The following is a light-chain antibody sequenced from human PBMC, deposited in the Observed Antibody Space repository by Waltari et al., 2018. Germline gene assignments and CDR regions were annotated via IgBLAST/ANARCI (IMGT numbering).Light chain of an antibody. CDR1: SLRRYS. J-gene: IGLJ2*01. CDR3: HSRDTSSTRF. CDR2: GQN. V-gene: IGLV3-19*01. Sequence: SFELTQDPPVSVALGHTVRITCQGDSLRRYSASWYQQRAGQAPILVLYGQNNRPAGILDRFSGSNSGNTASLIITGAQAEDEADYYCHSRDTSSTRFFGGGTRLTV.